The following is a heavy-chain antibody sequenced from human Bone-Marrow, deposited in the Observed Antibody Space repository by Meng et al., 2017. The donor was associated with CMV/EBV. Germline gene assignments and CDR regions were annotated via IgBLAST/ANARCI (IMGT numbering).Heavy chain of an antibody. D-gene: IGHD3-10*01. CDR3: ARELRV. Sequence: LLGSGGGVGSTCRSFVVVCTAIGFIFSRYVMHWVGHAPGQEVGWVAVISYDGSNEYYADAVKGQFTISKDNSKNTLYLQMNSLRGEDTAVYYCARELRVWGQGTLVTVSS. CDR2: ISYDGSNE. CDR1: GFIFSRYV. V-gene: IGHV3-30-3*01. J-gene: IGHJ4*02.